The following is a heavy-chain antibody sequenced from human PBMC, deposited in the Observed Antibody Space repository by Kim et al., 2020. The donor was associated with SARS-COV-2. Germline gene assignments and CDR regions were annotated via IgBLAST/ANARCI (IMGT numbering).Heavy chain of an antibody. V-gene: IGHV3-21*01. Sequence: GGSLRLSCAASGFAFSTYSMNWVRQAPGKGLEWVSSISISSDHIFYADSVKGRFIISRDNAKSSLYLQMSSLRGDDTAVYYCVRATIFGDVIYLDYWGQG. CDR2: ISISSDHI. D-gene: IGHD3-3*01. CDR3: VRATIFGDVIYLDY. CDR1: GFAFSTYS. J-gene: IGHJ4*02.